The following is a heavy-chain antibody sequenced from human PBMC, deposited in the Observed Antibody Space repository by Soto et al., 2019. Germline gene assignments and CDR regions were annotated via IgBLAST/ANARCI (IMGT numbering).Heavy chain of an antibody. J-gene: IGHJ4*02. D-gene: IGHD5-12*01. V-gene: IGHV3-64*01. CDR2: ISSNGGST. CDR3: VRAGYSGYDWFDY. Sequence: EVQLVESGGGLVQPGGSLRLSCAASGFTFSSYAMHWVRQAPGKGLEYVSAISSNGGSTYYANSVKGGFTISRDNSKNTLYLQMGSLRAEDMAVYYCVRAGYSGYDWFDYWGQGTLVTVSS. CDR1: GFTFSSYA.